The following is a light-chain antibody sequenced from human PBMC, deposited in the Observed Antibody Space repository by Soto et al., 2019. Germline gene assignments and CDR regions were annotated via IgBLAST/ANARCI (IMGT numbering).Light chain of an antibody. CDR2: DAS. CDR1: QSISTW. J-gene: IGKJ2*01. Sequence: DIQMTQSPSTVSVSVGDGVTITCRASQSISTWLAWYQQKPGKAPNLLIYDASTLESGGPSGFSGSGSGTEFTLTISSLQPDDSATYYCQQYNSYPYTFGQGTKLEIK. CDR3: QQYNSYPYT. V-gene: IGKV1-5*01.